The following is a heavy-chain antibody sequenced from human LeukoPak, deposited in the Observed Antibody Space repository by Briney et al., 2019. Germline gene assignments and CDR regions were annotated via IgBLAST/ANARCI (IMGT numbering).Heavy chain of an antibody. CDR1: GFTFSSYS. Sequence: GGSLRLSCAASGFTFSSYSMNWVRQAPGKGLEWVSSISSSSSYIYYADSVKGRFTISRDNAKNSLYLRMNSLRAEDTAVYYCARYCSSTSCYNGAFDYWGQGTLVTVSS. D-gene: IGHD2-2*02. CDR3: ARYCSSTSCYNGAFDY. V-gene: IGHV3-21*01. CDR2: ISSSSSYI. J-gene: IGHJ4*02.